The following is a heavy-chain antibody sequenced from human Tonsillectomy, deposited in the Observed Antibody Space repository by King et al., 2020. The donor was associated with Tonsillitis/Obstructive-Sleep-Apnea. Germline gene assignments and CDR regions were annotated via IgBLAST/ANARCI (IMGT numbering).Heavy chain of an antibody. CDR2: IYYSGST. D-gene: IGHD3-3*01. CDR1: GGSISSYY. CDR3: GRGEGDFWSGVYYMDV. V-gene: IGHV4-59*01. J-gene: IGHJ6*03. Sequence: VQLQESGPGLVKPSETLSLTCTVSGGSISSYYWSWIRQPPGKGLEWIGYIYYSGSTNYNPSLKSRVTISVDTSKNQFSLKLSSVTAADTAVYYCGRGEGDFWSGVYYMDVWGKGTTVTVSS.